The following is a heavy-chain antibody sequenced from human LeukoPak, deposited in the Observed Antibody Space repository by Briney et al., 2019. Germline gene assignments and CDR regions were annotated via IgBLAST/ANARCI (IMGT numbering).Heavy chain of an antibody. CDR1: GYTFTSYY. J-gene: IGHJ5*02. D-gene: IGHD3-22*01. CDR2: INPSGGST. V-gene: IGHV1-46*01. Sequence: ASVKVSCTASGYTFTSYYMHWVRQAPGQGLEWMGIINPSGGSTSYAQKFQGRVTMTRDTSTSTVYMELSSLRSEDTAVYYCARYYYDSSGAGDCFDPWGQGTLVTVSS. CDR3: ARYYYDSSGAGDCFDP.